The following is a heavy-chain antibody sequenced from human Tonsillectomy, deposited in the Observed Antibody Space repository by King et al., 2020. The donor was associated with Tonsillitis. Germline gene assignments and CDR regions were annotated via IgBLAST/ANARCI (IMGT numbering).Heavy chain of an antibody. J-gene: IGHJ4*02. V-gene: IGHV3-21*01. Sequence: VQLVESGGGLVKPGESLRLSCAVSGFTFSSYSMNWVRQAPGKGLEWVSSISSSSNYIYYADSVRGRFTISRDNAKNSLYLQMNSLRAEDTAVYYCARDHSTTYYYDSSAQYYFDYWGQGTLDTVSS. D-gene: IGHD3-22*01. CDR3: ARDHSTTYYYDSSAQYYFDY. CDR2: ISSSSNYI. CDR1: GFTFSSYS.